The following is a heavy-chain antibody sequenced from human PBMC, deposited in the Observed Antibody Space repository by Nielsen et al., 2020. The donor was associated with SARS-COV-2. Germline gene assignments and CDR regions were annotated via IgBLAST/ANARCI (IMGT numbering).Heavy chain of an antibody. V-gene: IGHV4-31*03. CDR2: IYYSGST. D-gene: IGHD1-26*01. CDR1: GGSISSGGYY. J-gene: IGHJ4*02. CDR3: ARAEGVRWELRI. Sequence: SETLSLTCTVSGGSISSGGYYWSWIRQHPGKGLEWIGYIYYSGSTYYNPSLKSRVTISVDTSKNQFSLKLSSVTAADTAVYYCARAEGVRWELRIWGQGTLVTVSS.